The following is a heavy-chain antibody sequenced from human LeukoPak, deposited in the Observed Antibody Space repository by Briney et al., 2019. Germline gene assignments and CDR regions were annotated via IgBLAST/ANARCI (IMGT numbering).Heavy chain of an antibody. CDR1: GGSISSYY. CDR3: ARAGRHGDVPDY. Sequence: SETLSLICTVSGGSISSYYWSWIRQPPGKGLEWIGYIYYSGSTNYNPSLKSRVTISVDTSKNQFSLKLSSVTAADTAVYYCARAGRHGDVPDYWGQGTLVTVSS. CDR2: IYYSGST. V-gene: IGHV4-59*01. J-gene: IGHJ4*02. D-gene: IGHD7-27*01.